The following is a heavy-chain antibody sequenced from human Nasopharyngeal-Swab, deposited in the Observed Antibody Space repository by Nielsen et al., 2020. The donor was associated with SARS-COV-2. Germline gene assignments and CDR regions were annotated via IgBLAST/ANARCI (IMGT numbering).Heavy chain of an antibody. J-gene: IGHJ6*02. CDR1: GFTFSGSA. CDR2: IRSKANSYAT. D-gene: IGHD1-14*01. Sequence: GESLKISCAASGFTFSGSAMHWVRQASGKGLEWVGRIRSKANSYATAYAASVKGRFTISRDDSKNTAYLQMNSLKTEDTAVYYCTSPGGDYCYYGMDVWGQGTTVTVSS. V-gene: IGHV3-73*01. CDR3: TSPGGDYCYYGMDV.